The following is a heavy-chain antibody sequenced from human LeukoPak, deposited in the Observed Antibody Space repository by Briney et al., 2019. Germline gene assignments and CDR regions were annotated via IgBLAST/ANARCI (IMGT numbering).Heavy chain of an antibody. CDR1: GYTFTGFY. V-gene: IGHV1-2*04. Sequence: ASVKVSCKASGYTFTGFYIHWVRQAPGQGLEWMGWINPNSGGTNYAQKFQGWVTTTRDTSISTTYMELSRLRSDDTAVYYCARDGAWRGYSYGDLFDYWGQGTLVTVSS. J-gene: IGHJ4*02. CDR2: INPNSGGT. CDR3: ARDGAWRGYSYGDLFDY. D-gene: IGHD5-18*01.